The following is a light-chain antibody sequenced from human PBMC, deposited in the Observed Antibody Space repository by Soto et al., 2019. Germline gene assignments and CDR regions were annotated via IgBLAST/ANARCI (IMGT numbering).Light chain of an antibody. CDR2: LNSNGSH. CDR1: SGHSSYA. CDR3: QTWVTGIRV. J-gene: IGLJ3*02. Sequence: QPVLTQSPSASASLGASVRLTCTLSSGHSSYAIAWHRQQPEKGPRYLMNLNSNGSHSKGDGIPDRFSGSSSGAERYLTISSLQSEDEADYYCQTWVTGIRVFGGGTKLTVL. V-gene: IGLV4-69*01.